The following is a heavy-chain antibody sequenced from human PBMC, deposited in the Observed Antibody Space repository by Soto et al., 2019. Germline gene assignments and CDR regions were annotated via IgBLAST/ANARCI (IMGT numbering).Heavy chain of an antibody. Sequence: ASVNVSCKASGYSFTDYHIHWVRQAPGQGLEWLGRINPNSGGTSTAQKFQGWVTMTTDTSISTASMELTRLTSDDTAIYYCARGDSTDCSNGVCSFFYNHDMDVWGEGTTVTVSS. CDR2: INPNSGGT. V-gene: IGHV1-2*04. D-gene: IGHD2-8*01. J-gene: IGHJ6*04. CDR1: GYSFTDYH. CDR3: ARGDSTDCSNGVCSFFYNHDMDV.